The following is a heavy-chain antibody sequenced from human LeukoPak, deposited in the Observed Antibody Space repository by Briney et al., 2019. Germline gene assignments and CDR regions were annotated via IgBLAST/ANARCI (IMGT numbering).Heavy chain of an antibody. J-gene: IGHJ4*02. CDR2: ITPIFGTA. D-gene: IGHD3-10*01. V-gene: IGHV1-69*01. Sequence: SVKVSCKASGGTFSSYAISWVRQAPGQGLEWMGGITPIFGTANYAQKFQGRVTITADESTSTAYMELSSLRSEDTAVYYCARGLIPNYYGSGSYYNPFDYWGQGTLVTVSS. CDR3: ARGLIPNYYGSGSYYNPFDY. CDR1: GGTFSSYA.